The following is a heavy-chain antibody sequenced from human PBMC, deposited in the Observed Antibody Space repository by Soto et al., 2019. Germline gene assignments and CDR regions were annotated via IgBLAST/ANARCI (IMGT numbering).Heavy chain of an antibody. CDR1: GYTFTDFH. Sequence: QAQLVQSASEVKKPGASVTVSCRASGYTFTDFHIHWVRQAPGQGLEWLGWVDPANGGTNFPQKFQGRHALTRDTSVTTASMHPSSLTSDDPAVYYCARVGSHFNGPYCWFDPWGQGTLVIVSS. CDR2: VDPANGGT. D-gene: IGHD2-8*01. J-gene: IGHJ5*02. V-gene: IGHV1-2*02. CDR3: ARVGSHFNGPYCWFDP.